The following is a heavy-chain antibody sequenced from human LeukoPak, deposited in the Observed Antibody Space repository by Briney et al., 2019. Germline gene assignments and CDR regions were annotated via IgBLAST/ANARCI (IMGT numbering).Heavy chain of an antibody. CDR1: GGSISSGGYY. Sequence: PSQTLSLTCTVSGGSISSGGYYWSWIRQPPGKGLEWIGYIYHSGSTYYNPSLKSRVTISVDRSKNQFSLKLSSVTAADTAVYYCARVLSSSWYPSYYYYYYMDVWGKGTTVTVSS. CDR2: IYHSGST. D-gene: IGHD6-13*01. V-gene: IGHV4-30-2*01. J-gene: IGHJ6*03. CDR3: ARVLSSSWYPSYYYYYYMDV.